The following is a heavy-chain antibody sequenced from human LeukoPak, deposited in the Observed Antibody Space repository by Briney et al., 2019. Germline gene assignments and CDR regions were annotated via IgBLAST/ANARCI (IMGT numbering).Heavy chain of an antibody. CDR3: ARGHSRYGSGSYYLRPLNWFDP. J-gene: IGHJ5*02. D-gene: IGHD3-10*01. Sequence: SETLSLTCAVYGGSFSGYYWSWIRQPPGKGLEWIGKINLSGSTNYNPSLKGRVTISVDTSKNQFSLKLSSVTAADTALYYCARGHSRYGSGSYYLRPLNWFDPWGQGTLVTVSS. CDR2: INLSGST. CDR1: GGSFSGYY. V-gene: IGHV4-34*01.